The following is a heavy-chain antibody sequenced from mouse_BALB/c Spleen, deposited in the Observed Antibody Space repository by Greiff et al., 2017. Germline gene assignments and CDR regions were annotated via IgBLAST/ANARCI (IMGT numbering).Heavy chain of an antibody. D-gene: IGHD2-4*01. Sequence: EVKLMESGGGLVKPGGSLKLSCAASGFTFSSYAMSWVRQTPEKRLEWVASISSGGSTYYPDSVKGRFTISRDNARNILYLQMSSLRSEDTAMYYCARGRGMITTDAMDYWGQGTSVTVSS. CDR2: ISSGGST. J-gene: IGHJ4*01. CDR3: ARGRGMITTDAMDY. CDR1: GFTFSSYA. V-gene: IGHV5-6-5*01.